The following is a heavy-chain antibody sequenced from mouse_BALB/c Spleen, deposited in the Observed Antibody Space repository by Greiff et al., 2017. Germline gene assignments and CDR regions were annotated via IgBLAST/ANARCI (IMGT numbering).Heavy chain of an antibody. CDR2: ISSGGGNT. V-gene: IGHV5-9*03. J-gene: IGHJ4*01. Sequence: EVKLVESGGGLVKPGGSLKLSCAASGFTFSSYTMSWVRQTPEKRLEWVATISSGGGNTYYPDSVKGRFTISRDNAKNNLYLQMSSLRSEDTALYYCKRDGDYYAMDYWGQGTSVTVSS. D-gene: IGHD3-3*01. CDR1: GFTFSSYT. CDR3: KRDGDYYAMDY.